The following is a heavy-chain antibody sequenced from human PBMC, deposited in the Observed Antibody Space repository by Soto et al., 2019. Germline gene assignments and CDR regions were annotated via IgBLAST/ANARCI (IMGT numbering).Heavy chain of an antibody. D-gene: IGHD3-22*01. CDR2: ISYDGSNK. CDR1: GFTFSSYG. V-gene: IGHV3-30*18. CDR3: AKDRYYYDSSGSPDY. Sequence: GGSLRLSCAASGFTFSSYGMHWVRQAPGKGLEWVAVISYDGSNKYYADSVRGRFTISRDNSKNTLYLQINSLRAEDTAVYYCAKDRYYYDSSGSPDYWGQGTLVTVSS. J-gene: IGHJ4*02.